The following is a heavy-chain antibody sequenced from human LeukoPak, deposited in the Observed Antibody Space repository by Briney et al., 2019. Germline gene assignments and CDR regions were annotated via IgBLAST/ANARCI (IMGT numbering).Heavy chain of an antibody. CDR3: ARHHTRSSGWWGRAFDI. CDR2: IYYSGST. Sequence: SETLSLTCTVSGGSISSSSYYWGWIRQPPGKGLEWIGSIYYSGSTYYNPSLKSRVTISVDTSKNQFSLKPSSVTAADTAVYYCARHHTRSSGWWGRAFDIWGQGTMVTVSS. V-gene: IGHV4-39*01. J-gene: IGHJ3*02. CDR1: GGSISSSSYY. D-gene: IGHD6-19*01.